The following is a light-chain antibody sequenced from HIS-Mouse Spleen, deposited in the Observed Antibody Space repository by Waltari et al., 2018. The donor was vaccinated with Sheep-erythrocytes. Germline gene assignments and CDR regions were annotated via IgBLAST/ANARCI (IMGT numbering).Light chain of an antibody. CDR1: QSVLYSSNNKNY. J-gene: IGKJ4*01. CDR3: QQYYSTPLT. CDR2: WAS. V-gene: IGKV4-1*01. Sequence: DIVMTQSPDSLAVSLGERATINCKSSQSVLYSSNNKNYLAWYQQKPGQPPKLLIYWASTRESVVPDRFSGSWSVTDFTLTISSLQAEDVAVYYCQQYYSTPLTFGGGTKVEIK.